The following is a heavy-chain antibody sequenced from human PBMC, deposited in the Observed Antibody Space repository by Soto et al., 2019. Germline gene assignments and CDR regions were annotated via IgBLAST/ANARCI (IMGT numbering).Heavy chain of an antibody. D-gene: IGHD3-22*01. CDR1: GYTFTNYA. J-gene: IGHJ3*02. V-gene: IGHV1-3*01. CDR2: INAGNGST. Sequence: ASVKVSCKASGYTFTNYAMHWVRQAPGQRLEWMGWINAGNGSTKYSQKFQGRVTITRDTSASTAYMELSRLRSDDTAVYYCARDNTYYYDSSGYHDAFDIWGQGTMVTVS. CDR3: ARDNTYYYDSSGYHDAFDI.